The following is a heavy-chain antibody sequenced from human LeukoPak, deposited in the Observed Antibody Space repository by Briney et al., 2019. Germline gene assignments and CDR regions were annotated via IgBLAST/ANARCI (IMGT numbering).Heavy chain of an antibody. D-gene: IGHD2-21*02. Sequence: GGSLRLSCAASGFTFSSYAMNWVRQAPGKGLEWVSAISGSGGSTYYADSVKGRFTISRDNSKNTLYLQMNSLRAEDTAVYYCAKAPSGVTNFDYWGQGTLVTVSS. CDR3: AKAPSGVTNFDY. V-gene: IGHV3-23*01. J-gene: IGHJ4*02. CDR2: ISGSGGST. CDR1: GFTFSSYA.